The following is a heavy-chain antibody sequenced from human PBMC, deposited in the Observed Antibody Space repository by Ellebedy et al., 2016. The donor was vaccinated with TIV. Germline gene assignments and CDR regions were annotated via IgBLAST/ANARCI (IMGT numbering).Heavy chain of an antibody. Sequence: ASVKVSCKASGYTFTTYDINWVRQAPGQGPEWMGWINPSSGGTNYAQKFQGRVTMTRDTSVSTAYMDLIRLTADDTAVYYCARGPPSGYTYGWGQGTLVTVSS. CDR2: INPSSGGT. CDR1: GYTFTTYD. CDR3: ARGPPSGYTYG. V-gene: IGHV1-2*02. J-gene: IGHJ4*02. D-gene: IGHD5-18*01.